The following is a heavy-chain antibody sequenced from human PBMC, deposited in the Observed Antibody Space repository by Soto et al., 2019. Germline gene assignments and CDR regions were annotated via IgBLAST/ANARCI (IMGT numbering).Heavy chain of an antibody. V-gene: IGHV3-30*03. D-gene: IGHD2-2*01. CDR1: RFMFSSYG. J-gene: IGHJ4*02. Sequence: PGGSLRLSCAASRFMFSSYGMHWVRQAPGKGLEWVAVISNDGSSKNYADSVKGRFTISRDNSKKMLYLQMNSLILEDTAVYYCAPTWGCSSTSCPPGFWGQGTLVTVSS. CDR2: ISNDGSSK. CDR3: APTWGCSSTSCPPGF.